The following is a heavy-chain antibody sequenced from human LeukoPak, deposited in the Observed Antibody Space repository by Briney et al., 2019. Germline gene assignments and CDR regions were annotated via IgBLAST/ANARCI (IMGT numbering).Heavy chain of an antibody. CDR1: GFTFSSNW. CDR2: INPDGTTK. D-gene: IGHD1-14*01. V-gene: IGHV3-7*01. J-gene: IGHJ5*02. CDR3: ARGDFNTGWRFDP. Sequence: GGSLRLSCAASGFTFSSNWMRWVRQAAGKGLEWVANINPDGTTKLYVGSGTGRFTISRDNARNSPYLEMNSLRDEDTAVYFCARGDFNTGWRFDPWGQGTRVTVSS.